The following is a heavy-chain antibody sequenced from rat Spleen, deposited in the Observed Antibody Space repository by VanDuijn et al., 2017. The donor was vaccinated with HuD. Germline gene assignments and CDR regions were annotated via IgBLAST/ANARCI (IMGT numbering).Heavy chain of an antibody. CDR3: ARQTHYWYFDF. CDR1: GFTFNNYW. Sequence: EVQLVESGGGLVQPGRSLKLSCVASGFTFNNYWMSWIRQAPKKGLEWVASISYEGSSTYYGDSVKGRFTISRDNAKSTLYLQMNSLRSEDTATYYCARQTHYWYFDFWGPGTMVTVSS. CDR2: ISYEGSST. V-gene: IGHV5-22*01. J-gene: IGHJ1*01.